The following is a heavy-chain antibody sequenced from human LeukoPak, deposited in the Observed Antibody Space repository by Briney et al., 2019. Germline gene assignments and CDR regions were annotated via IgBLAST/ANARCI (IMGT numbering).Heavy chain of an antibody. J-gene: IGHJ5*02. CDR2: IYYSGST. V-gene: IGHV4-59*12. CDR1: GGSISSYY. D-gene: IGHD6-6*01. CDR3: ARDYGFSSSVFDP. Sequence: SETLSLTCTVSGGSISSYYWSWIRQPPGKGLEWIGYIYYSGSTNYNPSLKSRVTILVDTSKNQFSLKLSSVTAADTAVYYCARDYGFSSSVFDPWGQGTLVTVSS.